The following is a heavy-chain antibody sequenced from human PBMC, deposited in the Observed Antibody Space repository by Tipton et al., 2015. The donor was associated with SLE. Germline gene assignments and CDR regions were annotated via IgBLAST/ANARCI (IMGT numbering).Heavy chain of an antibody. Sequence: TLSLTCAVSGDSISSSYWWSWVRQPPGKGLEWVGEISRGGSTNYNPSLKSRVTISVDKSKNQFSREMSSVTAADTAVYYCARPGVASSIDYWGQGTLVTVSS. D-gene: IGHD3-3*01. V-gene: IGHV4-4*02. CDR3: ARPGVASSIDY. J-gene: IGHJ4*02. CDR2: ISRGGST. CDR1: GDSISSSYW.